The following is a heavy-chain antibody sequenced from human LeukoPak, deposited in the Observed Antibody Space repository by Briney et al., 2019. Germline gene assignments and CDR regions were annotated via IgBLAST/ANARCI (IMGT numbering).Heavy chain of an antibody. CDR3: TTWSSQFDH. V-gene: IGHV3-15*01. CDR2: IQSKTDGGTT. CDR1: GFTFSDAW. Sequence: GGSLRLSCAASGFTFSDAWMTWVRQAPGKGLECVGFIQSKTDGGTTDSATPVKGRFTVSRDDSKNTLYLQMNSLKTEDTAVYFCTTWSSQFDHWGQGTLVTVSS. J-gene: IGHJ4*02. D-gene: IGHD6-6*01.